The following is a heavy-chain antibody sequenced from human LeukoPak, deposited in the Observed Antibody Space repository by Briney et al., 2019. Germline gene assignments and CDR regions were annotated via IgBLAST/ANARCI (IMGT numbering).Heavy chain of an antibody. V-gene: IGHV1-2*02. CDR1: GYTFTAYY. J-gene: IGHJ4*02. CDR3: ASPSNYGSGRQLNY. D-gene: IGHD3-10*01. Sequence: ASVKVSCKASGYTFTAYYMHWVRQAPGQGLEWMGWINPSSGGTNYAQKFQGRVIMTRDTSISTAHMELSRLRSDDTAVYYCASPSNYGSGRQLNYWGQGTLVTVSS. CDR2: INPSSGGT.